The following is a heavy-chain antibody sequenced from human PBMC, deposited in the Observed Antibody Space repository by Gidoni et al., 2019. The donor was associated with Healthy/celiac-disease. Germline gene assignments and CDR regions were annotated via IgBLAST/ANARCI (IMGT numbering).Heavy chain of an antibody. V-gene: IGHV1-69*04. D-gene: IGHD6-6*01. Sequence: QVQLVQSGAEVKKPGSSVKVSCKASGGSFSSYAISWVRQAPGQGLEWMGRIIPILGIANYAQKFQGRVTITADKSTSTAYMELSSLRSEDTAVYYCARDRGTLGIAAHHDYWGQGTLVTVSS. CDR3: ARDRGTLGIAAHHDY. J-gene: IGHJ4*02. CDR1: GGSFSSYA. CDR2: IIPILGIA.